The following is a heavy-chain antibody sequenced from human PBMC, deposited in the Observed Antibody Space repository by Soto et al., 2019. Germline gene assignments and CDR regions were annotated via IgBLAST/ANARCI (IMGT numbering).Heavy chain of an antibody. CDR2: MNPNSGDT. J-gene: IGHJ4*02. Sequence: ASVKVSCKASGYTFTSYDISWVRQAPGQGLEWMGYMNPNSGDTGYAQKFQGRVTMTRNTSISTAYVELSSLRSEDTAVYYCARGLPLESSSCFPYWGQGTQVTVS. D-gene: IGHD2-15*01. V-gene: IGHV1-8*01. CDR3: ARGLPLESSSCFPY. CDR1: GYTFTSYD.